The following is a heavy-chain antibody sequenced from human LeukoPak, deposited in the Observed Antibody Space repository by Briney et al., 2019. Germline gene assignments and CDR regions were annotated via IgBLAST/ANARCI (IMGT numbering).Heavy chain of an antibody. CDR3: ARDFATWYFDY. J-gene: IGHJ4*02. Sequence: GASVKVSCKSSGYTFSSYHVIWVRQAPGQGLEWMGWINTYDGNTNYAQNFQGRVAMTTDTSTSTAYMELRSLRSDDTAVYYCARDFATWYFDYWGQGTLVTVSS. V-gene: IGHV1-18*01. CDR2: INTYDGNT. CDR1: GYTFSSYH. D-gene: IGHD2-15*01.